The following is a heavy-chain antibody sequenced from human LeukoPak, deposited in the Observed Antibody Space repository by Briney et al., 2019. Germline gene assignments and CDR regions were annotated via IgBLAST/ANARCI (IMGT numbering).Heavy chain of an antibody. CDR1: GFTFSNYG. CDR2: IRYDGNNK. Sequence: GGSLRLSCGASGFTFSNYGMLWVRQAPGKGLDWVAFIRYDGNNKLYADSVKGRFTISRDNSKNALYLHINSLRAEDTAVYYCVKDNPLDYWGQGTLVIVSS. D-gene: IGHD1-14*01. J-gene: IGHJ4*02. CDR3: VKDNPLDY. V-gene: IGHV3-30*02.